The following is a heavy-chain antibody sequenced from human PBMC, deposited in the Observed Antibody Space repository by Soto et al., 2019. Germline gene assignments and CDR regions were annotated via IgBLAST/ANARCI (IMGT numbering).Heavy chain of an antibody. J-gene: IGHJ6*02. CDR1: GYTLTELS. V-gene: IGHV1-24*01. D-gene: IGHD6-25*01. CDR3: STHSRRRPTNYYCYYGMDV. CDR2: FDPDDGET. Sequence: ASVKDSCKVSGYTLTELSMHWVRQPPGKGLEWMGVFDPDDGETIYAQKFKGRVTMPEDTSTDTAYMELSSQRSEDTAVYYCSTHSRRRPTNYYCYYGMDVWGQGTTVTVSS.